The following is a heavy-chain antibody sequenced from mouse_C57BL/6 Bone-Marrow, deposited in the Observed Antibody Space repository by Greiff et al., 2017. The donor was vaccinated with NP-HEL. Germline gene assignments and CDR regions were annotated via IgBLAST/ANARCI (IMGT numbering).Heavy chain of an antibody. CDR1: GYTFTDYY. CDR2: INPYNGGP. V-gene: IGHV1-19*01. Sequence: VQLQQPGPVLVKPGASVKMSCKASGYTFTDYYMNWVKQSHGKSLEWIGVINPYNGGPSYNQKFKGKATLTVDKSSSTAYMELNSLTSEDSAVYYCARDDKGFAYWGQGTLVTVSA. J-gene: IGHJ3*01. CDR3: ARDDKGFAY. D-gene: IGHD2-12*01.